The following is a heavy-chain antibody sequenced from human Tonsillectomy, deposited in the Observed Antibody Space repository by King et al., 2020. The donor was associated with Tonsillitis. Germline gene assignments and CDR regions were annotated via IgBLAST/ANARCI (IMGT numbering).Heavy chain of an antibody. CDR1: GFTFSTYS. V-gene: IGHV3-21*01. Sequence: VQLVESGGGLVKPGGSLRLSCAASGFTFSTYSMNWVRQAPGKGLEWVSSISRSGNYIYYADSVRGRFTISRDNAKNSLYLQMNSLRAEDTAVYYCARDHSTTYYYDSSGQYYFDNWGQGTLVTVSS. CDR2: ISRSGNYI. D-gene: IGHD3-22*01. J-gene: IGHJ4*02. CDR3: ARDHSTTYYYDSSGQYYFDN.